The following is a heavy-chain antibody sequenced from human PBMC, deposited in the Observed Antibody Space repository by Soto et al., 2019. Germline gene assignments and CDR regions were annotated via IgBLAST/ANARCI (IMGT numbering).Heavy chain of an antibody. CDR1: GGTFSSYA. CDR3: ARSQGSSTSLEIYYYYYYGMDV. J-gene: IGHJ6*02. V-gene: IGHV1-69*01. D-gene: IGHD2-2*01. CDR2: IIPISETT. Sequence: QVQLVQSGDEVKKPGSSVKVSCKASGGTFSSYAISWVRQAPGQGLEWMGGIIPISETTNYAQKFQGRVTITADESKSTAYMELSSLRSEDTAVYYCARSQGSSTSLEIYYYYYYGMDVWGHGTTVTVFS.